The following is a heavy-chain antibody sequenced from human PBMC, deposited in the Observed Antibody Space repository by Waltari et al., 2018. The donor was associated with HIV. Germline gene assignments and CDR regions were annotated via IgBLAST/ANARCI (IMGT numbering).Heavy chain of an antibody. CDR1: GGSISSSSYY. CDR3: ARPYSSSWYYFDY. V-gene: IGHV4-39*01. J-gene: IGHJ4*02. CDR2: IYYSGST. D-gene: IGHD6-13*01. Sequence: QLQLQESGPGLVKPSETLSLICTVSGGSISSSSYYWGWIRQPPGKGLEWIGSIYYSGSTYHNPSLKSRVTISVDTSKNQFSLKLSSVTAADTAVYYCARPYSSSWYYFDYWGQGTLVTVSS.